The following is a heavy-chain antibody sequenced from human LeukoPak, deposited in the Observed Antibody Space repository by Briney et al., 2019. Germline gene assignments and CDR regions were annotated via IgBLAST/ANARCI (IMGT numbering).Heavy chain of an antibody. V-gene: IGHV3-33*01. CDR1: GFTFSSYG. J-gene: IGHJ6*02. D-gene: IGHD2-2*01. Sequence: PGRSLRLSCAASGFTFSSYGMHWVRQAPGKGLEWVAVIWYDGSNKYYADSVKGRFTISRDNSKNTLYLQMNNLRAEDTAVYYCARDKYCSSTSCYVVRDYYYGMDVWGQGTTVTVSS. CDR3: ARDKYCSSTSCYVVRDYYYGMDV. CDR2: IWYDGSNK.